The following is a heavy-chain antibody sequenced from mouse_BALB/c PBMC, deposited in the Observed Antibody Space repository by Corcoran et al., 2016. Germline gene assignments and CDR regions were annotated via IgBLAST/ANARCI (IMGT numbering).Heavy chain of an antibody. Sequence: EVQLQQSGPELVKPGASVKISCKASGYSFTGYFMNWVMQSHGKSLKWIGRINPYNGDTFYNQKFKGKATLTVDKSSSTAHMELRSLASEDSAVYYCAIYYGYYWGQGTTLTVSS. D-gene: IGHD1-2*01. J-gene: IGHJ2*01. CDR3: AIYYGYY. V-gene: IGHV1-20*02. CDR2: INPYNGDT. CDR1: GYSFTGYF.